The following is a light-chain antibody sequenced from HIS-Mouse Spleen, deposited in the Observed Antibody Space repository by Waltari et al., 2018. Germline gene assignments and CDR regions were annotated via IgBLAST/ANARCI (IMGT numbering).Light chain of an antibody. Sequence: QSALTQPASVSGSPGQSITISCTGTSSDVGGYNYVSLYQQPPGKAPKLMIYEVSNRPSGVSNRFSGSKSGNTASLTISGLQAEDEADYYCSSYTSSSTFFGTGTKVTVL. CDR2: EVS. CDR3: SSYTSSSTF. J-gene: IGLJ1*01. CDR1: SSDVGGYNY. V-gene: IGLV2-14*01.